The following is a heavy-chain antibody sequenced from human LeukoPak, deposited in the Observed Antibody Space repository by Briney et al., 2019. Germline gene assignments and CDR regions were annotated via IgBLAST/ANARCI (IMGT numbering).Heavy chain of an antibody. V-gene: IGHV4-59*08. Sequence: SETLSLTCTVSGGSISSYYWSWIRQPPGKGLEWIGYIYYSGSTDYNPSLKSRVTISVETSKNQFSLRLTSVTAADTAVYFCATLVSTRYYFDYWGQGTLVTVSS. D-gene: IGHD5/OR15-5a*01. CDR2: IYYSGST. CDR3: ATLVSTRYYFDY. J-gene: IGHJ4*02. CDR1: GGSISSYY.